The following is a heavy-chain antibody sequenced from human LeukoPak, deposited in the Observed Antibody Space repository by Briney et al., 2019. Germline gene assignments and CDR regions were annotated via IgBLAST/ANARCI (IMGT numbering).Heavy chain of an antibody. J-gene: IGHJ6*03. Sequence: PGGSLRLSCAASGFTFSDYYMSWIRQAPGKGLEWVSYISSSGSTIYYADSVRGRFTVSRDNAKNSLYLQMNSLRAEDTAVYYCATQGQQLAYYIDVWGKGTTVTVSS. CDR2: ISSSGSTI. V-gene: IGHV3-11*01. CDR1: GFTFSDYY. D-gene: IGHD6-13*01. CDR3: ATQGQQLAYYIDV.